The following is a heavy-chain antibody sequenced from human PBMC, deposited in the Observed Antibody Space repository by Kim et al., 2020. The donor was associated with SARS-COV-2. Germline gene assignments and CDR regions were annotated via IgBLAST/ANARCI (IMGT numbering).Heavy chain of an antibody. CDR3: AKDLGYCSSSGCYPPYGLDV. CDR2: ISDSGTNT. CDR1: GFTFSTFA. D-gene: IGHD2-2*03. J-gene: IGHJ6*02. V-gene: IGHV3-23*01. Sequence: GGSLRLSCAASGFTFSTFAMSWVRQAPGKGLEWVSDISDSGTNTHYADSVKGRFTVSRDNAENTLYLQMNSLRAEDTAVYYCAKDLGYCSSSGCYPPYGLDVWGPGTTVTVSS.